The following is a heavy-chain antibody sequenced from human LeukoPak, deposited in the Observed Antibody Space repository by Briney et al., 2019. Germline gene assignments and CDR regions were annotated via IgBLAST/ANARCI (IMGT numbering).Heavy chain of an antibody. Sequence: ASVKVSCKASGYTFTSYYMHWVRQAPGQGLEWMGWINPNSGGTNYAQKFQGRVTMTRDTSISTAYMELSRLRSDDTAVYYCARETQWLVTGWFDPWGQGTLVTVSS. CDR1: GYTFTSYY. J-gene: IGHJ5*02. CDR3: ARETQWLVTGWFDP. V-gene: IGHV1-2*02. D-gene: IGHD6-19*01. CDR2: INPNSGGT.